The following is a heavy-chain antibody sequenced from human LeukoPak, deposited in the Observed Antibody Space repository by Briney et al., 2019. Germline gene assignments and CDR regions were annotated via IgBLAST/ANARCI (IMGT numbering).Heavy chain of an antibody. J-gene: IGHJ4*02. Sequence: GSPRPCCGAFGFTFSTYWMSWGRQAPGKGVEWVDNIHQDGNKKYYVDSVKGRFTIARDNAKNLLYLQMNSVGVEDTDVYYCARGDDFSGDYWGQGTLVTVSS. CDR3: ARGDDFSGDY. D-gene: IGHD1-1*01. CDR2: IHQDGNKK. V-gene: IGHV3-7*04. CDR1: GFTFSTYW.